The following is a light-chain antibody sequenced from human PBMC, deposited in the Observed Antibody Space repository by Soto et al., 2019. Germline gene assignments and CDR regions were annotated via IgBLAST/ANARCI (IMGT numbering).Light chain of an antibody. J-gene: IGKJ4*01. Sequence: DIQMTQSPSSLSPSVGDRVTITCRASQGISSYLAWYQQKPGKVPKVLIYAASTLQSGVPSRFSGSGSGTDFTLTISSLQPEDVATYYCQKYNSVPLTFGGGTKVEIK. CDR3: QKYNSVPLT. V-gene: IGKV1-27*01. CDR1: QGISSY. CDR2: AAS.